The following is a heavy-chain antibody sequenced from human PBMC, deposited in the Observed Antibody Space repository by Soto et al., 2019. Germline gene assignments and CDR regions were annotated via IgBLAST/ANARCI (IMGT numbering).Heavy chain of an antibody. J-gene: IGHJ1*01. D-gene: IGHD6-19*01. CDR3: AKSGAHQVAVAGTGYFQH. CDR1: GFTFSDYY. V-gene: IGHV3-11*03. CDR2: ISSSSSYT. Sequence: PGGSLRISCAASGFTFSDYYMSWIRQAPGKGLEWVSYISSSSSYTNYADSVKGRFTISRDNAKNTLYLQMNSLRAEDTAVYYCAKSGAHQVAVAGTGYFQHWGQGTLVTVSS.